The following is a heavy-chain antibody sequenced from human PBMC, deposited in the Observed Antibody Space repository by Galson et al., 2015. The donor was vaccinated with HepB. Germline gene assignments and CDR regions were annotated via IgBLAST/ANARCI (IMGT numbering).Heavy chain of an antibody. D-gene: IGHD6-6*01. Sequence: CAISGDSVSSTSAAWNWIRQSPSRGLEWLGRTYYRSKWYNDYAVSVESRITINPDTSKNQFSLQLNSVTPEDTAVYYCARVGDYSSSSWGPSNWFVPGSQGTLIAVS. CDR1: GDSVSSTSAA. CDR2: TYYRSKWYN. J-gene: IGHJ5*01. CDR3: ARVGDYSSSSWGPSNWFVP. V-gene: IGHV6-1*01.